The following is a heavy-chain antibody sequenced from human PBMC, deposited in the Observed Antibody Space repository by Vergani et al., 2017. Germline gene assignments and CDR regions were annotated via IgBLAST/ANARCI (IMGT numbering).Heavy chain of an antibody. CDR1: GYSFTSYW. D-gene: IGHD3-10*01. V-gene: IGHV5-51*01. CDR2: IYPGDSDT. J-gene: IGHJ6*02. CDR3: ARSVMVRGMIQNYYYGMDV. Sequence: EVQLVQSGAEVKKPGESLKISCKGSGYSFTSYWIGWVRQMPGKGLEWMGIIYPGDSDTIYSPSFQGQVTISAEKSSSTAYLQWSSLKASDTAMYYCARSVMVRGMIQNYYYGMDVWGQGTTVTVSS.